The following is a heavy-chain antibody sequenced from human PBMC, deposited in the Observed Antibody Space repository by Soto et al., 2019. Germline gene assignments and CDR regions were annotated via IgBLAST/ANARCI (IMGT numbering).Heavy chain of an antibody. CDR2: LYYSGST. V-gene: IGHV4-39*07. J-gene: IGHJ4*02. CDR1: GGSISSSSYY. Sequence: SETLSLTCTVSGGSISSSSYYWGWIRQPPGKGLEWIGSLYYSGSTYYNPSLKSRVTISVDTSKNQFSLKLSSVTAADTAVYYCARVWFIVGATTFDYWGQGTLVTVSS. D-gene: IGHD1-26*01. CDR3: ARVWFIVGATTFDY.